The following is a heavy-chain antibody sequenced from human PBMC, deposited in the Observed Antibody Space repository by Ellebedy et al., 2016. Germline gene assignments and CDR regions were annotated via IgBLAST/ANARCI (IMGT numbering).Heavy chain of an antibody. J-gene: IGHJ4*02. Sequence: GGSLRLSCAASGFTFSSYVMHWVRQAPGQGLEWVAVISYDGNNKYYADSVKGRFTISRDNSKNTLYLQMNSLRAEDTAVYYCAKKHSVRFGGKYYFDYWGQGILVTVSS. CDR2: ISYDGNNK. V-gene: IGHV3-30*18. D-gene: IGHD2-21*01. CDR3: AKKHSVRFGGKYYFDY. CDR1: GFTFSSYV.